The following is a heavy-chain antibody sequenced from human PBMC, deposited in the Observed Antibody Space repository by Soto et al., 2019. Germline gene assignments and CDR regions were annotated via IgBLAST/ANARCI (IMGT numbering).Heavy chain of an antibody. D-gene: IGHD3-10*01. CDR3: ARDETQTFRSFVHYYGVDV. CDR2: INSDGSST. V-gene: IGHV3-74*01. CDR1: GFTFRSYW. J-gene: IGHJ6*02. Sequence: GGSLRLSCVASGFTFRSYWMHWVRQAPGKGLVWVSHINSDGSSTNYADSVKGRFTISRDNAKNTLYLQMNSLRTEDTAVYYCARDETQTFRSFVHYYGVDVWGQGTTVTVSS.